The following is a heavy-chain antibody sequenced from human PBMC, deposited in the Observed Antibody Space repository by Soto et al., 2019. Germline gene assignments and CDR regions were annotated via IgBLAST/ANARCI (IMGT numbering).Heavy chain of an antibody. V-gene: IGHV3-23*01. Sequence: PGGSLRLSCAASGFTFSSYAMSWVRQAPGKGLEWVSAISGSGGGTYYADSVKGRFTISRDNSKNTLYLQMNSLRAEDTAVYYCAKFDSSGWYNWFDPWGQGTLVTVSS. CDR3: AKFDSSGWYNWFDP. D-gene: IGHD6-19*01. J-gene: IGHJ5*02. CDR1: GFTFSSYA. CDR2: ISGSGGGT.